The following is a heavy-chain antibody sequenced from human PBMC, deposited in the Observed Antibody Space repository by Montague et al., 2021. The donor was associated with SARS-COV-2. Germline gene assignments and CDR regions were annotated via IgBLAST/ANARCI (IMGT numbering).Heavy chain of an antibody. D-gene: IGHD3-9*01. CDR2: VLYSRGT. CDR1: GGSFTDYY. J-gene: IGHJ4*02. V-gene: IGHV4-59*08. Sequence: SETLSLTCAVYGGSFTDYYWSWIRQPPGEGLEWIADVLYSRGTNFNPSLKSRVAISVDTSKNQFSLRLTSVTAADTAFYYYVRHPHYDGLNGPPDFWDQGTLVTVSP. CDR3: VRHPHYDGLNGPPDF.